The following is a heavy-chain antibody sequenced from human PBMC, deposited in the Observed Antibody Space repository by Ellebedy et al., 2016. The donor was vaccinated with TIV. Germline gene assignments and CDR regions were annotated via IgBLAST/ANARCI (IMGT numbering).Heavy chain of an antibody. D-gene: IGHD3/OR15-3a*01. J-gene: IGHJ6*02. CDR2: MYHSGST. V-gene: IGHV4-38-2*02. CDR3: ARTDLRYGMDV. CDR1: DYSISSGYY. Sequence: SETLSLTXTVSDYSISSGYYWGWIRQPPGKGLAWIGSMYHSGSTYYNPSLKSRVTISVDTSKNQFSLKLSSVTAAETAVYYCARTDLRYGMDVWGQGTTVTVSS.